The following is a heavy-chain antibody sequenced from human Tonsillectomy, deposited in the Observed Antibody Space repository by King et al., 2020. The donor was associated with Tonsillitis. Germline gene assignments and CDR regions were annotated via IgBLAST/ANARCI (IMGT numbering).Heavy chain of an antibody. D-gene: IGHD2-2*01. J-gene: IGHJ4*02. V-gene: IGHV4-34*01. CDR1: GGSFSGYY. CDR3: ATSGYCSSTSGYPFDY. Sequence: QLQQWGAGLLKPSETLSLTCAVYGGSFSGYYWSWIRQPPGKGLGWIGEINHSGSTNYNPSLKSRVTISVDTSKNQFSLKLSSVTAADTAVYYCATSGYCSSTSGYPFDYWGQGSLVTVSS. CDR2: INHSGST.